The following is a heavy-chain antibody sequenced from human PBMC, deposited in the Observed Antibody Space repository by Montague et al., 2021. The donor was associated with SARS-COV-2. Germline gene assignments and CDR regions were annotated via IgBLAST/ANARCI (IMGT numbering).Heavy chain of an antibody. J-gene: IGHJ6*02. D-gene: IGHD3-10*01. CDR1: GGSISSSSYY. CDR2: IYTSGST. V-gene: IGHV4-61*02. Sequence: SLSLTCTVSGGSISSSSYYWGWIRQPAGKGLEWIGRIYTSGSTNYNPSLKSRVTISVDTSKNQFSLELSSVTAADTAVYYCARVGVGTMVRGVIPAYYYYGMDVWGQGTTVTVSS. CDR3: ARVGVGTMVRGVIPAYYYYGMDV.